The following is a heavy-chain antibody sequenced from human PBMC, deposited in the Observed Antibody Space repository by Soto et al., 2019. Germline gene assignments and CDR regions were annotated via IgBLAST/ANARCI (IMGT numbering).Heavy chain of an antibody. Sequence: KASETLSLTCTVSGGSISSYYWSWIRQPPGKGLEWIGYIYYSGSTNYNPSLKSRVTISVDTSKNQFSLKLSSVTAADTAVYYCARAADYSFLHYGMDVWGQGTTVTVSS. V-gene: IGHV4-59*01. J-gene: IGHJ6*02. CDR1: GGSISSYY. CDR2: IYYSGST. D-gene: IGHD4-4*01. CDR3: ARAADYSFLHYGMDV.